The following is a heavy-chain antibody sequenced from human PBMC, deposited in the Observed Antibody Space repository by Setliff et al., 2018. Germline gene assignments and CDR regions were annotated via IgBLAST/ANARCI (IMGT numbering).Heavy chain of an antibody. CDR1: GESFSGYF. Sequence: SETLSLTCAVYGESFSGYFWSWIRQTPEEGLEWIGEISHSGNTNYNPSFKSRVTISIDTSKNQFSLKVNSVTAADTAVYYCARGAQWGYSGEDYFDYWGQGTLVTVSS. D-gene: IGHD1-26*01. J-gene: IGHJ4*02. CDR2: ISHSGNT. V-gene: IGHV4-34*01. CDR3: ARGAQWGYSGEDYFDY.